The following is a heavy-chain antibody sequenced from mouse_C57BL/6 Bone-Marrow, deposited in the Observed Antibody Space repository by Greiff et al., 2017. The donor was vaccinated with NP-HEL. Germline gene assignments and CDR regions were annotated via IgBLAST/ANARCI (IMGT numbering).Heavy chain of an antibody. CDR1: GFTFSSYA. J-gene: IGHJ1*03. CDR2: ISDGGSYT. V-gene: IGHV5-4*03. Sequence: EVKLVESGGGLVKPGGSLKLSCAASGFTFSSYAMSWVRQTPEKRLEWVATISDGGSYTYYPDNVKGRFTISRDNSKNNLYLQMSHLKSEDTAMYYCASFGWYFDVWGTGTTVTVSS. CDR3: ASFGWYFDV.